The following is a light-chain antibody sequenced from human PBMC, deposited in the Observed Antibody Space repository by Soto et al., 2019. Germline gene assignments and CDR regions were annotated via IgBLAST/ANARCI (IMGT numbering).Light chain of an antibody. CDR3: QQRSNWPRT. CDR2: DTS. V-gene: IGKV3-11*01. CDR1: QSVSSY. J-gene: IGKJ1*01. Sequence: EIVLTQSPATLSLSPGERATLSCRASQSVSSYLAWYQQKPGQAPSLLISDTSNRATGIPARFSGSGSGTDFTLTISSLEPEDFAVYYCQQRSNWPRTFGQGTKVEIK.